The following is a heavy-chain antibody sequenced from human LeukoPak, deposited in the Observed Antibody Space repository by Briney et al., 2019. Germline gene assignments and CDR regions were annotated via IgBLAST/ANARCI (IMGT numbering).Heavy chain of an antibody. CDR3: AREHDSAYDY. CDR1: GFAFRDHY. D-gene: IGHD5-12*01. CDR2: ISNGGRSI. Sequence: GGSLRLSCAASGFAFRDHYMSWIRQAPGKGLEWVSYISNGGRSINYSDSAKGRFTISRDNAKSSLYLQMNNLRAGDTAMYYCAREHDSAYDYWGQGILVTVSS. J-gene: IGHJ4*02. V-gene: IGHV3-11*01.